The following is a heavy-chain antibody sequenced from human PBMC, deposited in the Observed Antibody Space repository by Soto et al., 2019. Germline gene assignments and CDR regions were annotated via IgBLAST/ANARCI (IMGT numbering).Heavy chain of an antibody. CDR2: IYPGDSDT. J-gene: IGHJ6*02. CDR1: GYSFISYW. V-gene: IGHV5-51*01. CDR3: VRRDDYSYYYGMDV. Sequence: PGESLKISWKGSGYSFISYWIGWVRQMPGKGLEWMGIIYPGDSDTRYSPSFQGRVTISVDKSISTVYLQWRSLKASDTAMYYCVRRDDYSYYYGMDVWGQGTKVTVSS.